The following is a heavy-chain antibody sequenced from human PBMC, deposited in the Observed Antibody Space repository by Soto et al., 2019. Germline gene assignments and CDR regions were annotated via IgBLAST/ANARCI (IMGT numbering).Heavy chain of an antibody. CDR3: TRETVAGITGLDY. V-gene: IGHV3-23*01. CDR2: ISVSDAFI. Sequence: SLRLSCAASGFNVGAFAVNWFRQAPGKGLEWVSGISVSDAFIYYAYSVRGRFSISRDASENILYLQMNSLRVDDTALYYCTRETVAGITGLDYWGPGTLVTVSS. D-gene: IGHD1-20*01. J-gene: IGHJ4*02. CDR1: GFNVGAFA.